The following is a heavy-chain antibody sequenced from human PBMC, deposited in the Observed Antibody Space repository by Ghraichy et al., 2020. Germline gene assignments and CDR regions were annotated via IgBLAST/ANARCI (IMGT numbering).Heavy chain of an antibody. D-gene: IGHD3-22*01. CDR1: GGSISSGGYY. J-gene: IGHJ2*01. CDR3: ARVGDYYGSSGYPRSYWYLGL. CDR2: IYYSGST. V-gene: IGHV4-31*03. Sequence: SETLSLTCTVSGGSISSGGYYWSWIRQHPGKGLEWIGYIYYSGSTYYNPSLKSRVTISVDTSKNQFSLKLSSVTAAGTAVYYCARVGDYYGSSGYPRSYWYLGLWGRGTLVTVSS.